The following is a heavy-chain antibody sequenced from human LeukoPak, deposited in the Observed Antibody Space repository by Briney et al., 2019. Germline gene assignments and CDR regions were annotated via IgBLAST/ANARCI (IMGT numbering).Heavy chain of an antibody. Sequence: GRSLRLSCAASGFTFSSYGMHWVRQAPGKGLEWVAVISYDGSNKYYADSVKGRFTISRDNSKNTLYLQMNSLRAEDTAVYYCAKVMGYCSGGSCLGYHYYGMDVWGQGTTVTVSS. D-gene: IGHD2-15*01. J-gene: IGHJ6*02. V-gene: IGHV3-30*18. CDR1: GFTFSSYG. CDR2: ISYDGSNK. CDR3: AKVMGYCSGGSCLGYHYYGMDV.